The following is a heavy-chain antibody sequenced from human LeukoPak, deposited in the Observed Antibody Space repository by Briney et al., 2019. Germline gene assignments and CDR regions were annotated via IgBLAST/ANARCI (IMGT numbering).Heavy chain of an antibody. D-gene: IGHD5/OR15-5a*01. CDR3: ARVYELREEDYYYYYMDV. CDR2: ISGSGGST. V-gene: IGHV3-23*01. CDR1: GFTFSSYG. Sequence: PGGSLRLSCAASGFTFSSYGMNWVRQAPGKGLEWVSAISGSGGSTYYADSVKGRFTISRDNSKNTLYLQMNSLRAEDTAVYYCARVYELREEDYYYYYMDVWGKGTTVTVSS. J-gene: IGHJ6*03.